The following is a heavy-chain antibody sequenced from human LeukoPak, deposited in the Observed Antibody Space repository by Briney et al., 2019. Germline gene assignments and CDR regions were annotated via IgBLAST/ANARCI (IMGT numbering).Heavy chain of an antibody. CDR2: IYSGGST. D-gene: IGHD3-22*01. J-gene: IGHJ4*02. CDR1: GFTVSSNY. CDR3: ARGPEWYDSSGYYNDY. V-gene: IGHV3-53*01. Sequence: PGGSLRLSCAASGFTVSSNYMSWVRHAPGKGLVWVSVIYSGGSTYYADSVKGRFTISRDNSKNTLYLQMNSLRAEDTAVYYCARGPEWYDSSGYYNDYWGQGTLVTVSS.